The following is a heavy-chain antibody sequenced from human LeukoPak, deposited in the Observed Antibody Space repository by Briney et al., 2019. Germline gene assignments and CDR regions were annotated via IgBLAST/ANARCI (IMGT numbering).Heavy chain of an antibody. D-gene: IGHD5-12*01. V-gene: IGHV4-39*01. J-gene: IGHJ3*02. CDR2: VFDSGST. CDR3: ARHTRPGHSGYENAFDI. CDR1: GGSISRTSYY. Sequence: SETLSLTCTVSGGSISRTSYYWDWIRQPAGKGLEWIGNVFDSGSTHYNPSLKSRVTISVDTSKNQFSLRLSSVTAADTAVYYCARHTRPGHSGYENAFDIWGQGTMVTVSS.